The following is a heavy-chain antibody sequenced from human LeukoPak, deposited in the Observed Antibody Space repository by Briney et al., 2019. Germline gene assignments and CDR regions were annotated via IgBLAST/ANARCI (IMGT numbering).Heavy chain of an antibody. CDR2: ISSSGSTI. CDR1: GFTFSSYE. V-gene: IGHV3-48*03. D-gene: IGHD6-13*01. J-gene: IGHJ6*03. CDR3: ARSAGSGYYFYMDV. Sequence: GSLRLSCAASGFTFSSYEMNWVRQAPGKGQEWVSYISSSGSTIYYADSVKGRFTISRDNAKNSLYLQMNSLRAEDTALYYCARSAGSGYYFYMDVWGKGTTVTVSS.